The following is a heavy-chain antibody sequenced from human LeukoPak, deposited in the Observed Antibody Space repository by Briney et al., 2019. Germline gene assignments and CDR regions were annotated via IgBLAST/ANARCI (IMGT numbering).Heavy chain of an antibody. CDR2: ISSSSSYI. D-gene: IGHD2-2*01. Sequence: GGSLRLSCAASGFTFSSYSMNWVRQAPGKGLEWVSSISSSSSYIYYADSVKGRFTISRDNAKNSLYLQMNSLRAEDTAVYYCASDIVVVPAALVNYWGQGTLVTVSS. J-gene: IGHJ4*02. V-gene: IGHV3-21*01. CDR1: GFTFSSYS. CDR3: ASDIVVVPAALVNY.